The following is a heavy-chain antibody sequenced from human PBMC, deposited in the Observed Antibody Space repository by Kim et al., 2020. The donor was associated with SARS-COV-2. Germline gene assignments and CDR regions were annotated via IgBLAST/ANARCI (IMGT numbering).Heavy chain of an antibody. CDR2: TYYRSKWYN. Sequence: SQTLSLTCAISGDSVSSNRTAWNWIRQSPSRGLEWLGRTYYRSKWYNDYAVSVKSRITINPDTSKNQFSLQLDSVTPEDTAVYYCARQADLFYYFDSWGQGTLVTVSS. J-gene: IGHJ4*02. V-gene: IGHV6-1*01. CDR3: ARQADLFYYFDS. CDR1: GDSVSSNRTA.